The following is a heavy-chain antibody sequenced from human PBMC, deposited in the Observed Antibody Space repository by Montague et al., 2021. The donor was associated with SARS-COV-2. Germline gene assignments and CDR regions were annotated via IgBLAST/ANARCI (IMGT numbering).Heavy chain of an antibody. J-gene: IGHJ3*01. V-gene: IGHV4-59*02. CDR1: GAAVPSQS. CDR3: AREREGSDIFDL. Sequence: SETLSLTCSVSGAAVPSQSSGGIRQTPEKGLEWIAYIYDTGIIDYHPSLRSRTTIAVDTSKNQLSLKLTSVSAADTAVYFCAREREGSDIFDLWGQGTMVTVSS. CDR2: IYDTGII. D-gene: IGHD2-21*01.